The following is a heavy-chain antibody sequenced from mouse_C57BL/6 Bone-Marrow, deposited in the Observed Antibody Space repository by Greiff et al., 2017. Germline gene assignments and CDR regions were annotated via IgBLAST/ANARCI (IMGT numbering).Heavy chain of an antibody. CDR2: ISSGSSTS. CDR3: ARPPYYGSSWIAY. D-gene: IGHD1-1*01. V-gene: IGHV5-17*01. CDR1: GFTFSDYG. J-gene: IGHJ3*01. Sequence: EVQGVESGGGLVKPGGSLKLSCAASGFTFSDYGMHWVRQAPEKGLEWVAYISSGSSTSYYADTVKGRFTISRYNATNSLFLQLTSLRSEDTAMYYCARPPYYGSSWIAYWGQGTLVTVSA.